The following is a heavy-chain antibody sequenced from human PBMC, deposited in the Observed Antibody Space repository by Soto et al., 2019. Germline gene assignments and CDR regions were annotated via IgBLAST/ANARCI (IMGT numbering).Heavy chain of an antibody. Sequence: LSLTCTVSGGSVSSGSYYWSWIRQHPGKGLEWIGYIYYSGSTYYNPSLKSRVTISVDTSKNQFSLKLSSVTAADTAVYYCAGGHDWGPFDPWGQGTLVTVSS. CDR1: GGSVSSGSYY. D-gene: IGHD3-16*01. CDR3: AGGHDWGPFDP. CDR2: IYYSGST. V-gene: IGHV4-31*03. J-gene: IGHJ5*02.